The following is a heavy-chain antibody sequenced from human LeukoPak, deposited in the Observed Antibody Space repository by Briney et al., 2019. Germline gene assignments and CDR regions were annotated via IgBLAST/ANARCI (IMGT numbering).Heavy chain of an antibody. V-gene: IGHV3-66*01. CDR3: ARDQMIGTSDI. CDR1: GFTVTNNY. J-gene: IGHJ3*02. D-gene: IGHD3-16*01. CDR2: IYSGGNT. Sequence: GGSLRLSCAASGFTVTNNYMSWVRQAPGKGLEWVSVIYSGGNTYYADSVKGRFTISRDNSKNTLYLQMNSLRAEDTAVYYCARDQMIGTSDIWGQGTMVTVSS.